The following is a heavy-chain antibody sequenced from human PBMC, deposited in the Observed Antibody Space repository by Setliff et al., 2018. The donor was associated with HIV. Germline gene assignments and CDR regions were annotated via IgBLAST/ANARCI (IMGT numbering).Heavy chain of an antibody. CDR2: IFSTGDT. V-gene: IGHV4-31*11. D-gene: IGHD5-12*01. Sequence: SETLSLTCAVSGDSFSSATHFWSWVRQRPGKGLEWLGYIFSTGDTDYNPSLKGRLTISLYTSDNHLYLRLNSVTAADTAVYYCAREPIVTTRQGFFDLWGQGMLVTVPQ. J-gene: IGHJ4*02. CDR3: AREPIVTTRQGFFDL. CDR1: GDSFSSATHF.